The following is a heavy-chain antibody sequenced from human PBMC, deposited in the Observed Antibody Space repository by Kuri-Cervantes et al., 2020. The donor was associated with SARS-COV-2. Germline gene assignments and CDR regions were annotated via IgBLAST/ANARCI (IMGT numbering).Heavy chain of an antibody. CDR3: AREIDSSSWYYFQH. V-gene: IGHV1-3*01. Sequence: ASVNVSCKASGYTFTSYAMHWVRQAPGQRLEWMGWINAGNGNTKYSQKFQGRVTITRDTSASTAYMELSSLRSEDTAVYYCAREIDSSSWYYFQHWGQGTLVTVSS. D-gene: IGHD6-13*01. CDR2: INAGNGNT. J-gene: IGHJ1*01. CDR1: GYTFTSYA.